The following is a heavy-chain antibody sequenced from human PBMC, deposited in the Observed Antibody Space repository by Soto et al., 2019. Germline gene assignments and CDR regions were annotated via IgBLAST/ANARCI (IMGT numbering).Heavy chain of an antibody. CDR2: IYTSGNS. Sequence: QVQLQESGPGLVKPSETLSLTCSVSGGSIRNYYWNWIRQPAGKGLEWIGRIYTSGNSDCNPSLKSRVTMSADTSKNQLSLRLSSVTAADSAVYYCARLWFGKPPGYLDYWGQGIRVTISS. J-gene: IGHJ4*02. D-gene: IGHD3-10*01. CDR1: GGSIRNYY. CDR3: ARLWFGKPPGYLDY. V-gene: IGHV4-4*07.